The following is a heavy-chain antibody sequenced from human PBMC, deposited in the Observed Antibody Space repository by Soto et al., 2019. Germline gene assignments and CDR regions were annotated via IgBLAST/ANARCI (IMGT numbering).Heavy chain of an antibody. Sequence: PGGSLRLSCTASGFTFGDYAMSWFRQAPGKGLEWVGFIRSKAYGGTTEYAASVKGRFTISRDDSKSIAYLQMNSLKTEDTAVYYCTRDRRYTIFGVVTPPIYYGMDVWGQGTTVTVSS. CDR2: IRSKAYGGTT. V-gene: IGHV3-49*03. J-gene: IGHJ6*02. CDR3: TRDRRYTIFGVVTPPIYYGMDV. CDR1: GFTFGDYA. D-gene: IGHD3-3*01.